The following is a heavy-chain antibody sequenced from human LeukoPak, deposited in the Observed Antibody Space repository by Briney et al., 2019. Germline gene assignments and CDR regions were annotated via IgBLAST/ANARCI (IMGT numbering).Heavy chain of an antibody. CDR2: ISYDGLNK. CDR1: GFTFSNYG. Sequence: GGSLRLSCAASGFTFSNYGIHWVRQAPGKGLEWVAVISYDGLNKNHADSVKGRFTISRDNSRNTLSLQMNSLRVEDTAVYYCAKGVRSGYDRLDYWGQGTLVTVSS. D-gene: IGHD5-12*01. J-gene: IGHJ4*02. CDR3: AKGVRSGYDRLDY. V-gene: IGHV3-30*18.